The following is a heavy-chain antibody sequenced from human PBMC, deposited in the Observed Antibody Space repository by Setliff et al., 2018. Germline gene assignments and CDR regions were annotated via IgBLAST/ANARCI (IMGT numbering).Heavy chain of an antibody. Sequence: SVKVSCKASGGTFSSYAIRWVRQAPGQGLEWMGGIIPIFGTANYAQKFQGRVTITADESTSTAYMELSSLRSEDTAVYYCARGGRADYTFDIWGQGTMVTVSS. J-gene: IGHJ3*02. CDR3: ARGGRADYTFDI. CDR2: IIPIFGTA. D-gene: IGHD4-17*01. CDR1: GGTFSSYA. V-gene: IGHV1-69*13.